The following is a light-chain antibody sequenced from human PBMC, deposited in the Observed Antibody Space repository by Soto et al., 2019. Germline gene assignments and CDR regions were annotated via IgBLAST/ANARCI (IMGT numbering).Light chain of an antibody. CDR1: QSVSSY. Sequence: EIVLTQSPATLSLSPGEIATLSCRASQSVSSYLAWYQQKPGQAPRLLIYDASNRATGIPARFSGSGSGTDFTLTISSLEPEDFAVYYCQQRSNWPPTVGGGTKVEIK. J-gene: IGKJ4*01. V-gene: IGKV3-11*01. CDR3: QQRSNWPPT. CDR2: DAS.